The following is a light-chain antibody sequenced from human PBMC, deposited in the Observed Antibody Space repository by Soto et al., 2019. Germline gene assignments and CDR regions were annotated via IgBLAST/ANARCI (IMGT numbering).Light chain of an antibody. J-gene: IGLJ2*01. CDR1: SSNIGAGYD. CDR3: XSYDSSLSVL. CDR2: GNS. Sequence: QSVLTQPPSVSGAPGQRVTISCTGSSSNIGAGYDVHWYQQLPGTAPKLLIYGNSNRPSGVPXRFSGSKSGTSASLAITGXXAXDXXXXXCXSYDSSLSVLFGGGTKVTVL. V-gene: IGLV1-40*01.